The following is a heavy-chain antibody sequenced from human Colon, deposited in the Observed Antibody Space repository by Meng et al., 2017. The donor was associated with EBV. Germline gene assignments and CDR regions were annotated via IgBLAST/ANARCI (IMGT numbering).Heavy chain of an antibody. D-gene: IGHD2-21*01. Sequence: VRPPEPGLGRGAPAQTLSLACTVSVGSRSSGNYYVSWIHQPPGKGLEWIGYINHMGSAYYNPSLKSRVSISVDTSKNHFSLNLNSMTAADTAVYYCASFDHIPRRNYFDYWGQGTLVTVSS. CDR3: ASFDHIPRRNYFDY. CDR2: INHMGSA. J-gene: IGHJ4*02. CDR1: VGSRSSGNYY. V-gene: IGHV4-30-4*01.